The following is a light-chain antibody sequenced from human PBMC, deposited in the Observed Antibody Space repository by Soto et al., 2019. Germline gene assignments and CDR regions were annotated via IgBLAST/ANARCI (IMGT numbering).Light chain of an antibody. CDR3: QQYNSYSWT. CDR2: DAS. J-gene: IGKJ1*01. V-gene: IGKV1-5*01. Sequence: DIRMTQYPSTVSGSXGDRVTIYCPSRWRSHNFLSWYQQRPGSAPKFXXYDASSLQHVGPSRFSGSGSATDFTRTISSLQPDDFATYYGQQYNSYSWTFGQGTKVDIK. CDR1: WRSHNF.